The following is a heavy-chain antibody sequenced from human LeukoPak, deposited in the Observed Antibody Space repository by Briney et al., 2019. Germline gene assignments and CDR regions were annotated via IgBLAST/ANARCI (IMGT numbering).Heavy chain of an antibody. V-gene: IGHV3-64D*09. Sequence: GGSLRLSCSASGFTFGTYPMHWVRQAPGKGLEYVSTIFANGDITSYAASVKGRFTTSRDNSKNTLYLQMSSLRPEDTAVYYCVKSPSDGLDVWGQGATVTVSS. CDR1: GFTFGTYP. J-gene: IGHJ6*02. CDR3: VKSPSDGLDV. CDR2: IFANGDIT.